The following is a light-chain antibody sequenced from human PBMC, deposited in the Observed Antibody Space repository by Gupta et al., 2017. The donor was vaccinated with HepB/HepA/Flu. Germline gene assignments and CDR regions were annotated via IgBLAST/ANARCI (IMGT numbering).Light chain of an antibody. CDR2: QDS. CDR3: QAWDSSTAV. Sequence: SYGLTQPPSVSVSPGQTASIPSSGDKLGDTYASWYQQKPGQSPMIVIYQDSKRPSGIPERFSGSNPGNKATLTISGTQAMDEADYYCQAWDSSTAVFGTGTKLTVL. CDR1: KLGDTY. J-gene: IGLJ3*02. V-gene: IGLV3-1*01.